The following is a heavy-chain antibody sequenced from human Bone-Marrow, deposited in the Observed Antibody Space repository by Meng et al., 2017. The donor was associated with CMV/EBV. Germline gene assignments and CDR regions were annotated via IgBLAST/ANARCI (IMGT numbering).Heavy chain of an antibody. CDR1: GFTSSSYA. V-gene: IGHV3-23*01. D-gene: IGHD4-17*01. CDR2: ISGSGGST. Sequence: GESLKISCAASGFTSSSYAMSWVRQAPGKGLEWVSAISGSGGSTYYADSVKGRFTISRDNSKNTLYLQMNSLRAEDTAVYYCANFPLTMTTVTTGINWGQGTLVTVSS. CDR3: ANFPLTMTTVTTGIN. J-gene: IGHJ4*02.